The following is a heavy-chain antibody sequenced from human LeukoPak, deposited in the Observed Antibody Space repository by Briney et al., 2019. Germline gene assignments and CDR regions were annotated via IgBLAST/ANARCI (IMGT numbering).Heavy chain of an antibody. V-gene: IGHV5-51*01. CDR2: IYPGDSDT. D-gene: IGHD6-19*01. CDR3: ARRGIAVAGTPAEYFQH. Sequence: GESLKTSCKGSGYSFTNYWIGWVRQMPGKGLEWMGLIYPGDSDTRYSPSFQGQVTISADKSISTAYLHWSSLKASDTAMYYCARRGIAVAGTPAEYFQHWGQRTQGTVSS. CDR1: GYSFTNYW. J-gene: IGHJ1*01.